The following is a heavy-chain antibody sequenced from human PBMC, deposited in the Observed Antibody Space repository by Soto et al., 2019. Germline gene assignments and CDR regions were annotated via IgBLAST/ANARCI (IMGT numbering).Heavy chain of an antibody. V-gene: IGHV5-51*01. CDR1: GYSFTNYW. CDR2: IYPGDSDT. CDR3: ARDLAYTTGWSYFDY. Sequence: PGESLKISCKGSGYSFTNYWIGWVRQMPGKGLEWMGIIYPGDSDTKYSPSFQGQVTISADESISTAYLQWSSLKASDTAMYYRARDLAYTTGWSYFDYWGQGTPVTVSS. D-gene: IGHD6-19*01. J-gene: IGHJ4*02.